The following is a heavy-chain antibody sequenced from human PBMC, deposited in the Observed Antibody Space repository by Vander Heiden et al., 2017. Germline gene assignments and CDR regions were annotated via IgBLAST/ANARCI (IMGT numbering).Heavy chain of an antibody. J-gene: IGHJ6*02. CDR2: INSDGSST. CDR3: ARVCSSSSCYLDV. Sequence: EEQLVESGGGLVQPGGSLRLSCAASGFIFSSYWMHWVRQAPGKGLVWFSRINSDGSSTSYADSVKGRFTISRDDAKNTLYLQMNSLTAEDTAVYYCARVCSSSSCYLDVWGQGTTVTVSS. D-gene: IGHD2-2*01. V-gene: IGHV3-74*01. CDR1: GFIFSSYW.